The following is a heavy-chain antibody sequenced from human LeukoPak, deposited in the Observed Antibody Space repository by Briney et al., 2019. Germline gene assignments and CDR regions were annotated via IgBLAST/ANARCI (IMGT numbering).Heavy chain of an antibody. CDR2: INPNTGGT. CDR3: ARRRCSGSSCQSYYFDF. V-gene: IGHV1-2*02. J-gene: IGHJ4*02. D-gene: IGHD2-15*01. Sequence: ASVKVSCKASEYTFTGYYMHWVRQAPGQGLEWMGWINPNTGGTNYAQKFQGRVTMTRDTSIITAYMELSRLRSDDTAVYYCARRRCSGSSCQSYYFDFWGQGTLVTVSS. CDR1: EYTFTGYY.